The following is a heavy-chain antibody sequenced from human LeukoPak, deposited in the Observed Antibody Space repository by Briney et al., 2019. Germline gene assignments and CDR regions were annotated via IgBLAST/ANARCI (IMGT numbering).Heavy chain of an antibody. CDR3: TTDPFIQLGSFRPYYFDY. CDR1: GFTFSNAW. CDR2: IKSKTDGGTT. V-gene: IGHV3-15*01. D-gene: IGHD2-15*01. Sequence: PGGSLGLSCAASGFTFSNAWMSWVRQAPGKGLEWVGRIKSKTDGGTTDYAAPVKGRFTISRDDSKNTLYLQMNSLKTEDTAVYYCTTDPFIQLGSFRPYYFDYWGQGTLVTVSS. J-gene: IGHJ4*02.